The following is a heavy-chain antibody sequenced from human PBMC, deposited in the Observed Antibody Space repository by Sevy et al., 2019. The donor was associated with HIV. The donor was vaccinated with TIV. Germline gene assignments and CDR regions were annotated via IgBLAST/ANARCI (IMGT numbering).Heavy chain of an antibody. D-gene: IGHD3-3*01. Sequence: GGSLRLSCAASGFTFGSYAMSWVRQAPGKGLEWVSAISGSGGSTYYADSVKGRFTISRDNSKNTLYLQMNSLRAEDTAVYYCAKTLDRITIFGVVSLDYWGQGTLVTVSS. V-gene: IGHV3-23*01. CDR1: GFTFGSYA. J-gene: IGHJ4*02. CDR3: AKTLDRITIFGVVSLDY. CDR2: ISGSGGST.